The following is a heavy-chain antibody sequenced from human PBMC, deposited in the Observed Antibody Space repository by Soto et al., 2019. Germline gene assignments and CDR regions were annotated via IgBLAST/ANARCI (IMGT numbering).Heavy chain of an antibody. D-gene: IGHD6-19*01. J-gene: IGHJ4*02. CDR3: ARVQYSSGWYDFDY. Sequence: QVQLQESGPGLVKPSETLSLTCTVSGGSVSSATYYWSWIRQPPGKGLEWIGYINYSGSTKNNPSLKSRVTRSVDTSKNQISLKLSSVMAADTAVYYCARVQYSSGWYDFDYWGQGTLVTVSS. CDR1: GGSVSSATYY. V-gene: IGHV4-61*01. CDR2: INYSGST.